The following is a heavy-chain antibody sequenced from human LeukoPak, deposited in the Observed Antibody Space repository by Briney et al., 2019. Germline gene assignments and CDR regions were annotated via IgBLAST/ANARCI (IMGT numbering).Heavy chain of an antibody. CDR1: GGSISSSNW. D-gene: IGHD5-18*01. CDR3: ARGWSYGSYYFDY. J-gene: IGHJ4*02. V-gene: IGHV4-4*02. Sequence: PSGTLSLTCAVSGGSISSSNWWSWVRQPPGKGLEWIGEIYHSGSTNYNPPLKSRVTISVDTSKNQFSLKLSSVTAADTAVYYCARGWSYGSYYFDYWGQGTLVTVSS. CDR2: IYHSGST.